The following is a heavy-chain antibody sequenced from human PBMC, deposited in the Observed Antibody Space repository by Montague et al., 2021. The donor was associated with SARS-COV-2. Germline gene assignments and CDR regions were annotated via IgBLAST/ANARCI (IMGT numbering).Heavy chain of an antibody. J-gene: IGHJ3*02. Sequence: SETLSLTCTVSGGSVSGGSYYWSWIRQPPGKGLEWIGYIYYSGSTNYNPSVKSRVTISVDTSKNQFSLKLSSVTAADTAMYYCAFGGLDASDIWGQGTVVTVSS. CDR2: IYYSGST. CDR3: AFGGLDASDI. V-gene: IGHV4-61*01. CDR1: GGSVSGGSYY. D-gene: IGHD4-23*01.